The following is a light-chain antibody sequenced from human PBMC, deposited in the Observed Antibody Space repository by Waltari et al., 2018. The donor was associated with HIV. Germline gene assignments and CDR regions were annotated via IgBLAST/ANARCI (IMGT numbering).Light chain of an antibody. CDR2: DND. V-gene: IGLV1-51*01. CDR1: SSNIGNRL. Sequence: QSVLTQPPSVSAAPGQKVTISCSGSSSNIGNRLVSWYQQVPGTAPKLLIYDNDRRPSGIPDRCSGDKSGTSATLDITGLQTGDETDYFCGAWDNRLNAGVFGGGTKVTVL. J-gene: IGLJ3*02. CDR3: GAWDNRLNAGV.